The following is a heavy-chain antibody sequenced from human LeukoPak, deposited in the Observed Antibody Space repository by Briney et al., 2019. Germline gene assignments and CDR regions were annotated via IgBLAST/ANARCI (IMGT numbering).Heavy chain of an antibody. V-gene: IGHV3-48*03. Sequence: GGSLRLSCAASGFTFNNYELNWVRQAPGKGLEWASNISSSGSNIYYADPVKGRFIISRDNAKNSLYLQMNSLRAEDTAVYYCARETYSYDSSGNSPFDYWGQGTLVTVSS. J-gene: IGHJ4*02. D-gene: IGHD3-22*01. CDR1: GFTFNNYE. CDR3: ARETYSYDSSGNSPFDY. CDR2: ISSSGSNI.